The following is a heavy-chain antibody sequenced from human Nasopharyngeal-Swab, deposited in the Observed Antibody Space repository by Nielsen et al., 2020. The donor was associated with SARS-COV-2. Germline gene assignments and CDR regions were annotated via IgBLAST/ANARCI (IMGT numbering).Heavy chain of an antibody. D-gene: IGHD3-22*01. CDR1: GINFNYYS. CDR2: ITSGSAII. Sequence: GSSLKISCAASGINFNYYSMNWVRPAPGKGLEWVSYITSGSAIIYYADSVKGRFTIFRDNAKNLLYLQMNSLRAEDTAVYYCASAHRAYGDSGYYPLDYWGKGTLVTVSS. V-gene: IGHV3-48*04. CDR3: ASAHRAYGDSGYYPLDY. J-gene: IGHJ4*02.